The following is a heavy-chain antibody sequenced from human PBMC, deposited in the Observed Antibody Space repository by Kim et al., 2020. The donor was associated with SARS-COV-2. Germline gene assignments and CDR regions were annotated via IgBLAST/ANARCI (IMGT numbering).Heavy chain of an antibody. D-gene: IGHD3-3*01. J-gene: IGHJ6*02. CDR3: ARGTDFWSAHYYYYYGMDV. CDR2: IYYSGST. CDR1: GGSISSYY. V-gene: IGHV4-59*13. Sequence: SETLSLTCTVSGGSISSYYWSWIRQPPGKGLEWIGYIYYSGSTNYNPSLKSRVTISVDTSKNQFSLKLSSVTAADTAVYYCARGTDFWSAHYYYYYGMDVWGQGTTVTVSS.